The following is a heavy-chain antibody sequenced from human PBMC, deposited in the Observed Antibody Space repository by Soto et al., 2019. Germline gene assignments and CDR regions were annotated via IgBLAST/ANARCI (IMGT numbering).Heavy chain of an antibody. D-gene: IGHD1-26*01. CDR3: ATVRWELHDAFDI. V-gene: IGHV4-31*03. Sequence: QVQLQESGPGLVKPSQTLSLTCTVSGGSISTGGYYWSWIRQHPGRGLEWIGYIYHSGMTFSNPSLQSRVALSIDTSKNKFSLKLSSVTAADTAVYYCATVRWELHDAFDIWGKGTMVSVSS. CDR2: IYHSGMT. CDR1: GGSISTGGYY. J-gene: IGHJ3*02.